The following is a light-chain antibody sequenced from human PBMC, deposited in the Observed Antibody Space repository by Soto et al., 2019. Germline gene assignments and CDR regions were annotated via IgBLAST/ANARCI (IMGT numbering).Light chain of an antibody. CDR2: GAS. V-gene: IGKV3-15*01. CDR3: QQYDNWPPGT. J-gene: IGKJ1*01. Sequence: EIVMTQSPVTLSVSPGERATLYCRTSQSVGSNLAWYQQKPGQAPRLLIYGASTRANGIPARFSGSGSETEFSLSISSLQSEDSAVYYCQQYDNWPPGTFGQGSKVEVK. CDR1: QSVGSN.